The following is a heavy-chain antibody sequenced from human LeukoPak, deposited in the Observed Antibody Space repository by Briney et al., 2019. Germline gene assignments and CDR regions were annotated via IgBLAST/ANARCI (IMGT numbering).Heavy chain of an antibody. J-gene: IGHJ4*02. V-gene: IGHV3-73*01. Sequence: GGSLKLSCAASGFTFSGSGMHWVRQASGKGLEWVGRIRSKANSYATAYAASVKGRFTISRDDSKNTAYLQMNSLKTEDTAVYYCTGPQSDYYDSSGYPYWGQGTLVTVSS. CDR1: GFTFSGSG. CDR3: TGPQSDYYDSSGYPY. D-gene: IGHD3-22*01. CDR2: IRSKANSYAT.